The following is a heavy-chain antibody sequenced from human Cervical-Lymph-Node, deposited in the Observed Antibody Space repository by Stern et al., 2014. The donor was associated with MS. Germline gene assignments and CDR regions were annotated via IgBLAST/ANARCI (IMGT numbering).Heavy chain of an antibody. CDR2: LIPIFGTA. D-gene: IGHD2-2*01. V-gene: IGHV1-69*01. CDR1: GGTFSSYA. J-gene: IGHJ5*02. CDR3: ARDGCSSTSCYPHNWFDP. Sequence: VQLVQSGAEVKKPGSSVKVSCKASGGTFSSYAISWVRQAPGQGLEWMGGLIPIFGTANYAQKFQGRVTITADESTSTAYMELSSLRSEDTAVYYCARDGCSSTSCYPHNWFDPWGQGTLVTVSS.